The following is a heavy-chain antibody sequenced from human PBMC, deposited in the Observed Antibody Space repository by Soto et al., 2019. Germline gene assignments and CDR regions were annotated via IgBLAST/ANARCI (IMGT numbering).Heavy chain of an antibody. J-gene: IGHJ4*02. Sequence: PGGSLRLSCAASGFIFTNYAMNWVRQAPGKGLEWVSVIGGRGNSAYYADSVQGRFTISRDNSKNTLSLQMSSLTADDTAIYYCAKEGIAVAGPHNWGQGTL. CDR1: GFIFTNYA. D-gene: IGHD6-19*01. V-gene: IGHV3-23*01. CDR3: AKEGIAVAGPHN. CDR2: IGGRGNSA.